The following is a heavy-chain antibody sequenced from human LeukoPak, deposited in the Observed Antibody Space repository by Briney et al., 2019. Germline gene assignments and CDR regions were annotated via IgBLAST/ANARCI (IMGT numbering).Heavy chain of an antibody. Sequence: SQTLSLTCAVSPGSMDSGLYYWTWIRQPAGKGLEWIGRISKNGGAAYNPSLRSRVTITVDTSNNHVSLKLTSVTAADTAVYYCARETKDICSPSWGLYDTYYYIDAWGKGTTVTVSS. CDR3: ARETKDICSPSWGLYDTYYYIDA. V-gene: IGHV4-61*02. J-gene: IGHJ6*03. CDR2: ISKNGGA. D-gene: IGHD5/OR15-5a*01. CDR1: PGSMDSGLYY.